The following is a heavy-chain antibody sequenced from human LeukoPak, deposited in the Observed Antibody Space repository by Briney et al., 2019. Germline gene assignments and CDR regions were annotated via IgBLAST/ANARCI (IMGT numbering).Heavy chain of an antibody. D-gene: IGHD6-13*01. J-gene: IGHJ4*02. CDR1: GFTLSSYW. Sequence: GGGLRLSCGASGFTLSSYWTDLGRPAPGKGVGGVAVIWYDGSNKYYADSVKGRFTISRDNSKNTLYLQMNSLRAEDTAVYYCARGNIAAAGISPFGYWGQGTLVTVSS. CDR2: IWYDGSNK. CDR3: ARGNIAAAGISPFGY. V-gene: IGHV3-33*01.